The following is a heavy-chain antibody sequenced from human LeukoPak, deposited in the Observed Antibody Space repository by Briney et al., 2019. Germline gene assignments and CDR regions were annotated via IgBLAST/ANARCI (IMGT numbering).Heavy chain of an antibody. CDR2: IGTAGDT. Sequence: GGSLRLSCAASGFTFSSYDMHWVRQATGKGLEWVSAIGTAGDTYYPGSVKGRFTVSRENAKNSLYLQMNSLRAGDTAVYYCARAQALGYCSSTSCYNSQHYYYYMDVWGKGTMVTVSS. D-gene: IGHD2-2*02. V-gene: IGHV3-13*01. CDR3: ARAQALGYCSSTSCYNSQHYYYYMDV. CDR1: GFTFSSYD. J-gene: IGHJ6*03.